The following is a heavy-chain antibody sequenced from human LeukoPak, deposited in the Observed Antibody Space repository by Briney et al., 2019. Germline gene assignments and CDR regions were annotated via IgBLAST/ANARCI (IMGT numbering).Heavy chain of an antibody. J-gene: IGHJ4*02. Sequence: GGSLRLSCAASGFTFSSYAMHWVRQAPGKGLEWVAVISYDGSNKYYADSVKGRFTISRDNSKNTLYLQMNSLRAEDTAVYYCARGNGGIIDYWGQGTLVTVSS. D-gene: IGHD4-23*01. CDR3: ARGNGGIIDY. V-gene: IGHV3-30-3*01. CDR2: ISYDGSNK. CDR1: GFTFSSYA.